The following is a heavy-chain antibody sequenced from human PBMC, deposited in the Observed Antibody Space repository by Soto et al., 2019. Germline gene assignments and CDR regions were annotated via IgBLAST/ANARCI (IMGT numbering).Heavy chain of an antibody. V-gene: IGHV3-23*01. CDR1: GFAFSNFA. CDR2: IGSGSRGT. J-gene: IGHJ5*02. Sequence: PGGSLRLSCAASGFAFSNFAMSWVRQAPGKGLEWVSAIGSGSRGTHYAESVEDRFTISRDDSKNTLYLQLNSLTAADTAVYYCAAHSEAVPHTRCFDPWGQGTPVTVSS. CDR3: AAHSEAVPHTRCFDP. D-gene: IGHD6-19*01.